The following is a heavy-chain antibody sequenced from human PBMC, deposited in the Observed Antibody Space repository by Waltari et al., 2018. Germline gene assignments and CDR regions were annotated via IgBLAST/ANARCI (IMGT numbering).Heavy chain of an antibody. CDR3: ARDPDADSSGYYSGH. D-gene: IGHD3-22*01. CDR2: IYHRGYT. J-gene: IGHJ4*02. CDR1: GSSISSGYY. Sequence: QVQLQESGPGLVKPSETLSLTCAVSGSSISSGYYWGWIRQPPGKGLEWIGTIYHRGYTYYNPSLKSRVTISVDTSKNQFSLKLNSVTAADTAVYYCARDPDADSSGYYSGHWGQGTLVTVSS. V-gene: IGHV4-38-2*02.